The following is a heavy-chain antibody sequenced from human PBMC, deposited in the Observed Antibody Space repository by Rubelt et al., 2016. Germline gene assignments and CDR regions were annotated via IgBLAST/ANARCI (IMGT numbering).Heavy chain of an antibody. CDR3: ARDPRDTAMVRWYFDL. Sequence: GQKGESGAEVKKPGASVKVSCKASGYTFTGYYMHWVRQAPGQGLEWMGRINPNSGGKNYAQKFQGRVTRTRDKSISTAYKELSRLRSDDTAVYYCARDPRDTAMVRWYFDLWGRGTLVTVSS. V-gene: IGHV1-2*06. CDR1: GYTFTGYY. J-gene: IGHJ2*01. CDR2: INPNSGGK. D-gene: IGHD5-18*01.